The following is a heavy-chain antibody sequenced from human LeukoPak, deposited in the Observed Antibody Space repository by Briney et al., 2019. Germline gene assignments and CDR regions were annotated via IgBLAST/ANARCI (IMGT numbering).Heavy chain of an antibody. D-gene: IGHD2-2*01. J-gene: IGHJ6*02. CDR2: ISAYNGNT. V-gene: IGHV1-18*01. CDR1: GYTFTSYG. CDR3: AIYCSSTSCYRDYYYYYGMDV. Sequence: GASVKVSCKASGYTFTSYGISWVRQAPGQGLEWMGWISAYNGNTNYAQKLQGRVTMTTDTSTSTAYMELRSLRSDDTAVYYCAIYCSSTSCYRDYYYYYGMDVWGQGTTVTVSS.